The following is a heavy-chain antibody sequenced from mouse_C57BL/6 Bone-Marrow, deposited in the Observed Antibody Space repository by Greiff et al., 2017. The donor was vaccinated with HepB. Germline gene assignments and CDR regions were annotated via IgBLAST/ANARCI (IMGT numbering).Heavy chain of an antibody. CDR3: ARHEGLLYAWFAY. CDR1: GFTFSSYG. CDR2: ISSGGSYT. V-gene: IGHV5-6*01. J-gene: IGHJ3*01. Sequence: EVQLVESGGDLVKPGGSLKLSCAASGFTFSSYGMSWVRQTPDKRLEWVATISSGGSYTYYPDSVKGRFTISRDNAKNTLYLQMSSLKSEDTAMYYCARHEGLLYAWFAYWGQGTLVTVSA. D-gene: IGHD2-12*01.